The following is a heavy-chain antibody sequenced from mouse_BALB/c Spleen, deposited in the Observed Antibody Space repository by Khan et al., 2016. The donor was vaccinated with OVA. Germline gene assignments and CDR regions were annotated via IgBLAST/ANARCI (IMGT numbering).Heavy chain of an antibody. Sequence: QVQLKESGPGLVAPSQSLSISCTVSGFSLPSYGVSWVRQPPGKGLEWLGVIWGDGSPNSPSALISRLIISKDNSKSQVFLKLNSLQTDDTATYYGAKFTPEYYAMDYWGKGTSVTVS. J-gene: IGHJ4*01. CDR2: IWGDGSP. CDR1: GFSLPSYG. V-gene: IGHV2-3*01. D-gene: IGHD2-12*01. CDR3: AKFTPEYYAMDY.